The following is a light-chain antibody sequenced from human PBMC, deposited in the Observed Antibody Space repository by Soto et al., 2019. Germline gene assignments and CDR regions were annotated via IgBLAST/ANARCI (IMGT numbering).Light chain of an antibody. J-gene: IGKJ3*01. CDR2: GVS. CDR1: QSISSW. Sequence: IQMTQPPSTLPASVGDRDTITRRASQSISSWLAWYQQKPGKAPKLLIYGVSNLEIGVPSRFSGSGSGTDFTFTISSLQPEDIAAYYCQQYDNLPITFGPGTKVDIK. CDR3: QQYDNLPIT. V-gene: IGKV1-33*01.